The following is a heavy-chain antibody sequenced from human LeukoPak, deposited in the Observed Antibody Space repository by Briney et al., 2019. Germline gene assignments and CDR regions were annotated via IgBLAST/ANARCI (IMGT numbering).Heavy chain of an antibody. J-gene: IGHJ4*02. D-gene: IGHD3-3*01. CDR2: IKSKGDGETT. V-gene: IGHV3-15*01. Sequence: GGSLRLSCADSGFSFTNAWMTWVRQAPGKGLEWVGRIKSKGDGETTDYAAPVEGRFFMSRDDSKATLYLQMNSLKTEDTAVYYCARVADYDFWSGYISYFDYWGQGTLVTVSS. CDR3: ARVADYDFWSGYISYFDY. CDR1: GFSFTNAW.